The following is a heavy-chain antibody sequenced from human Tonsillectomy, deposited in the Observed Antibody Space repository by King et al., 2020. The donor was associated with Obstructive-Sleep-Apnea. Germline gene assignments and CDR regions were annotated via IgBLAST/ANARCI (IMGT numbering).Heavy chain of an antibody. D-gene: IGHD3-3*01. CDR1: GFTFNNYA. CDR2: ISSSSSFI. J-gene: IGHJ4*02. CDR3: ARPPKDDLWSGSLFYFHS. V-gene: IGHV3-21*01. Sequence: VQLVESGGGLVKPGGSLRLSCAASGFTFNNYAMNWVRLVPGKGLDWVSSISSSSSFIYYADSVEGRFTISRDNAKNSLYLQMNSLRAEDTAVYYCARPPKDDLWSGSLFYFHSWGQGTLVTVSS.